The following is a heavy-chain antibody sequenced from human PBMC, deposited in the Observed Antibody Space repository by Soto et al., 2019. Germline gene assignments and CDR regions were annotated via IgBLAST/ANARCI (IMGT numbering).Heavy chain of an antibody. CDR2: IPSKTNTYAT. D-gene: IGHD1-26*01. CDR1: GFTFSGST. V-gene: IGHV3-73*01. CDR3: AREGAIVPRFFDP. J-gene: IGHJ5*02. Sequence: GGSLRLSCAASGFTFSGSTIHWVRQTSGKGLEWVGRIPSKTNTYATAYAASVKGRLTITKDTSKNQVFLTMTNLDPVDTATYYCAREGAIVPRFFDPWGQGTLVTVSS.